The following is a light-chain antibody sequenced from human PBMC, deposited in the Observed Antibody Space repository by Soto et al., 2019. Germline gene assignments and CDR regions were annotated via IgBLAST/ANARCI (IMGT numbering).Light chain of an antibody. CDR2: AAS. CDR3: QQTRTYPST. Sequence: DIQMTQYPSSLSASVGDRVTITCRASQDIAIYLAWYQQKPGEAPKLLIHAASTLHGGVPSRFSGSGSGTDFTLTITSLQAEDFATYYCQQTRTYPSTFGGRSKV. CDR1: QDIAIY. V-gene: IGKV1-9*01. J-gene: IGKJ4*01.